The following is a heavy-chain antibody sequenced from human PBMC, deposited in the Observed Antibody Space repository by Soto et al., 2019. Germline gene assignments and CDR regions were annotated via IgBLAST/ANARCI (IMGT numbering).Heavy chain of an antibody. CDR3: ARTKCSGGSCYSWSLDY. D-gene: IGHD2-15*01. CDR1: GGSITTGGYY. CDR2: RYYSEST. J-gene: IGHJ4*02. Sequence: SETLSLTCTVSGGSITTGGYYWSWIRQLPGKGLEWIGHRYYSESTYYNPSLKSRISITLDTSKTQFSLKLSFVTAADTAYYYCARTKCSGGSCYSWSLDYWGQGTPVTVSS. V-gene: IGHV4-31*03.